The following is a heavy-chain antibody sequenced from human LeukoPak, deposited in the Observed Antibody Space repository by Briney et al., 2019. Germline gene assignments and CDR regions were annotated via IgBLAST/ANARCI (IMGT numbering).Heavy chain of an antibody. CDR1: GGSFSGYY. CDR3: AREATGLYYFDY. V-gene: IGHV4-34*01. CDR2: INHSGST. Sequence: PSETLSLTCAVYGGSFSGYYWSWIRQPPAKGLGWIGEINHSGSTNYNPSLKSRVTISVDTSKNQFSLKLSSVTAADTAVYYCAREATGLYYFDYWGQGTLVTVSS. D-gene: IGHD1-14*01. J-gene: IGHJ4*02.